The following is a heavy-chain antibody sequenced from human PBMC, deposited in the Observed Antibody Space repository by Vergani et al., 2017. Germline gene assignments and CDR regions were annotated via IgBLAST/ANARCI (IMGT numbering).Heavy chain of an antibody. Sequence: QVQLQESGPGLVKPSETLSLTCTVSGGSISSYYWSWIRQSPGKGLEWIGYIYSSGSTKNNPSLKSRVTISVDTSKNQFSLKLGSVTAADTAVYYCARSSQLVQGLFDYWGQGTLVTVSS. CDR1: GGSISSYY. V-gene: IGHV4-59*01. CDR2: IYSSGST. D-gene: IGHD6-13*01. CDR3: ARSSQLVQGLFDY. J-gene: IGHJ4*02.